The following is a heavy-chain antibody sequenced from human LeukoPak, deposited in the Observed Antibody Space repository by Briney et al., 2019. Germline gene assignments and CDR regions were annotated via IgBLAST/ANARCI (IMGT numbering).Heavy chain of an antibody. D-gene: IGHD5-18*01. Sequence: ASVKVSCKASGGTFSNYAISWVRQAPGQGLEWMGEIIPIFGTANYAQEFQGRVTITADESTSTAYMELSSLRSEDTAVYYCARDSNTAMVNNWFDPWGQGTLVTVSS. CDR2: IIPIFGTA. CDR1: GGTFSNYA. CDR3: ARDSNTAMVNNWFDP. V-gene: IGHV1-69*13. J-gene: IGHJ5*02.